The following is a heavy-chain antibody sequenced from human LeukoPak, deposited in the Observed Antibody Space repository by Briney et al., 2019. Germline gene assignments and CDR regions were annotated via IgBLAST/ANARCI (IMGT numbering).Heavy chain of an antibody. D-gene: IGHD6-19*01. Sequence: GGPLRLSCAASGFTFSNCAVSGLRQAPGKGLEWVSGVSGSGDSTYYADSVKGRFTIYRDNSNNTLFLLMKSLRAEDTAVYYCAKYMSSGSWGQGTLVTVSS. CDR1: GFTFSNCA. J-gene: IGHJ5*02. CDR3: AKYMSSGS. V-gene: IGHV3-23*01. CDR2: VSGSGDST.